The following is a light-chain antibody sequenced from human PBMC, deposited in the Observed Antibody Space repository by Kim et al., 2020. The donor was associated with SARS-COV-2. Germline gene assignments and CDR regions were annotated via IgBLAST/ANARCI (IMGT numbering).Light chain of an antibody. V-gene: IGKV1-9*01. CDR1: QGISSD. Sequence: SASVGERVTIPGRASQGISSDLAWYQQKPGKAPKLLIYAASTLQSGVPSRFSGSGSGTEFTLTISSLQPEDFATYYCQQLNSYPLFGGGTKVDIK. CDR2: AAS. J-gene: IGKJ4*01. CDR3: QQLNSYPL.